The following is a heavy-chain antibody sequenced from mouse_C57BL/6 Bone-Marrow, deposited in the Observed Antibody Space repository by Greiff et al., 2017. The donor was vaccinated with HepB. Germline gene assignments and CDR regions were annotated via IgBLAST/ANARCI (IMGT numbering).Heavy chain of an antibody. J-gene: IGHJ3*01. D-gene: IGHD2-4*01. CDR2: IDPSDSYT. CDR1: GYTFTSYW. V-gene: IGHV1-69*01. CDR3: AREVYYDYDGFAY. Sequence: QVQLQQPGAELVMPGASVKLSCKASGYTFTSYWMHWVKQRPGQGLEWIGEIDPSDSYTNYNQKFKGKSTLTVDKYSSTAYMQLRSLTSEDSAVYYCAREVYYDYDGFAYWGQGTLVTVSA.